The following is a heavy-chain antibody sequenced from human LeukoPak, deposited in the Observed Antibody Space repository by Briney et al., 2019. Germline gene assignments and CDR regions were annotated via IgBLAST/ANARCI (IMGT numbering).Heavy chain of an antibody. Sequence: PGGSLRLSCAAPGFTFSDCYMTWIRQAPGKGLEWVSYVRCGSTYTNYADSVKGGFTVSRDNAKNSLSLQMSSLRAEDAAVYYCARAPYESGTPPTRLEDWGQGTLVTVCS. CDR3: ARAPYESGTPPTRLED. D-gene: IGHD3-10*01. CDR2: VRCGSTYT. J-gene: IGHJ4*02. V-gene: IGHV3-11*05. CDR1: GFTFSDCY.